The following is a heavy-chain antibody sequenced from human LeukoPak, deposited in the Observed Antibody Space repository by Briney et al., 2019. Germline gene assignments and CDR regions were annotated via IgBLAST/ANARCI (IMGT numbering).Heavy chain of an antibody. CDR1: GFTVSSNY. Sequence: GGSLRLSCAASGFTVSSNYMSWVRQAPGKGLEWVSVIYSGGSTYYADSVKGRFTISRDNSKNTLYLQMNSLRAEDTAVYYCARDPTYHLRYGYFDSWGQGTLVTVSS. J-gene: IGHJ4*02. CDR2: IYSGGST. CDR3: ARDPTYHLRYGYFDS. V-gene: IGHV3-66*01. D-gene: IGHD3-9*01.